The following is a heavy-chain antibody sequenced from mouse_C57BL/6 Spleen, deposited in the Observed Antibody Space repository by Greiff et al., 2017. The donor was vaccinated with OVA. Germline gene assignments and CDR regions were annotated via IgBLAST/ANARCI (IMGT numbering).Heavy chain of an antibody. CDR3: TLIYYDYDRVAY. J-gene: IGHJ3*01. D-gene: IGHD2-4*01. V-gene: IGHV14-1*01. Sequence: VQLKESGAELVRPGASVKLSCTASGFNIKDYYMHWVKQRPEQGLEWIGRIDPEDGDTEYAPKFQGKATMTADTSSNTAYLQLSSLTSEDTAVYYCTLIYYDYDRVAYWGQGTLVTVSA. CDR1: GFNIKDYY. CDR2: IDPEDGDT.